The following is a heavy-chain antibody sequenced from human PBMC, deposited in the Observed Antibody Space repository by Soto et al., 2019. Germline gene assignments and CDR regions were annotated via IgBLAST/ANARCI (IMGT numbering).Heavy chain of an antibody. V-gene: IGHV4-39*01. CDR1: GGSISSSSYY. D-gene: IGHD7-27*01. CDR2: IYYSGST. CDR3: ARGELGKNDY. J-gene: IGHJ4*02. Sequence: SETLSLTCTVSGGSISSSSYYWGWIRQPPGKGLEWIGSIYYSGSTYYNPSLKSRVTISVDTSKNQFSLKLSSVTAADTAVYYCARGELGKNDYWGQGTLVTVSS.